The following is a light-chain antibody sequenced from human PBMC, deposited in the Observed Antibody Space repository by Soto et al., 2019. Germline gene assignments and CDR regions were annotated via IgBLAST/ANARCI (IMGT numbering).Light chain of an antibody. CDR1: QDISSY. V-gene: IGKV1-33*01. CDR2: DAS. CDR3: QQYDKLPQT. Sequence: DIQMTQSPSSLSASVVDRVTITCQARQDISSYLNWYQQKPGKAPKLLIYDASNLETGVPSRFSGSGSGTDFTFTISSLQPEDIATYYCQQYDKLPQTFGQGTKLEI. J-gene: IGKJ2*01.